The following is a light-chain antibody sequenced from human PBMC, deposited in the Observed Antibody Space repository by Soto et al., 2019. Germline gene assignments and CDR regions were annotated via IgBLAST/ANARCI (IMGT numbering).Light chain of an antibody. J-gene: IGKJ3*01. CDR2: SAS. Sequence: EIVMTQSPSTLSVSPGESATLSCRASQSVNSNLAWYQQKPGQAPRLLFYSASARATGVPARFSVSGSGTEFTIAITSLQSEDFAVYYCPQYNTWPFTFGPGTKVDIK. CDR3: PQYNTWPFT. CDR1: QSVNSN. V-gene: IGKV3-15*01.